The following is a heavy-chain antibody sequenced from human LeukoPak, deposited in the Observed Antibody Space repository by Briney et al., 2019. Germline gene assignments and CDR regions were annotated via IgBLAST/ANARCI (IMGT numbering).Heavy chain of an antibody. D-gene: IGHD6-6*01. J-gene: IGHJ3*02. Sequence: NPPETLSLTCAVYGGSFSGYYWSWIRQPPGKGLEWIGEISHSGSTNYNPSLKSRVTISVDTSKNQFSLKLSSVTAADTAVYYCARGRPRTFDIWGQGTMVTVSS. V-gene: IGHV4-34*01. CDR1: GGSFSGYY. CDR3: ARGRPRTFDI. CDR2: ISHSGST.